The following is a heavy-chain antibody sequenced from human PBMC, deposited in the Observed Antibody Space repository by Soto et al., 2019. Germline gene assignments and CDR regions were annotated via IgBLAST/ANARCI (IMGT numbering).Heavy chain of an antibody. Sequence: PSETLSLTCAVYGGSFSGYYWSWIRQPPGKGLEWIGEINHSGSTNYNPSLKSRVTISVDTSKNQFSLKLSSVTAADTAVYYCARGEAYYYGSGGSYYYMAVWGKGTTVTVSS. CDR2: INHSGST. J-gene: IGHJ6*03. CDR3: ARGEAYYYGSGGSYYYMAV. CDR1: GGSFSGYY. D-gene: IGHD3-10*01. V-gene: IGHV4-34*01.